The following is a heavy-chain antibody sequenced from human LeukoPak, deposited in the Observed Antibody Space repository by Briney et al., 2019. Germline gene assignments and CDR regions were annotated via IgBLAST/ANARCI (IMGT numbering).Heavy chain of an antibody. V-gene: IGHV3-30*03. CDR3: ARGYSSGWYFFHY. Sequence: GGSLRLSCAASGFTFSSYGMHWVRQAPGKGLEWVAVISYDGSNKYYADSVKGRFTISRDNSKNTLYLQMNSLRAEDTAVYYCARGYSSGWYFFHYWGQGTLVTVSS. J-gene: IGHJ4*02. CDR2: ISYDGSNK. CDR1: GFTFSSYG. D-gene: IGHD6-19*01.